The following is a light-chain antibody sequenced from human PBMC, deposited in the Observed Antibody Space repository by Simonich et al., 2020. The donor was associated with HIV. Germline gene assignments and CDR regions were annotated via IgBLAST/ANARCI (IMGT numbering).Light chain of an antibody. CDR1: QRVLYSSNNKNY. V-gene: IGKV4-1*01. CDR2: WAS. J-gene: IGKJ1*01. Sequence: DIVMTQSPDSLAVSLGERATINCKSSQRVLYSSNNKNYLAWYQQKPGKPPKLLIYWASTRESGVPDRFSGSGSETDFTLTISSLQAEDVAVYYCQQYYITPHTFGQGTKVNQT. CDR3: QQYYITPHT.